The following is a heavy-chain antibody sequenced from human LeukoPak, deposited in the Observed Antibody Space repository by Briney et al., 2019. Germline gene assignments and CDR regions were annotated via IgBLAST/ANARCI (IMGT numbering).Heavy chain of an antibody. CDR2: ISSSGSTI. CDR3: ARVVQSGKYSYGMGTRQDYYYYYYMDV. D-gene: IGHD5-18*01. V-gene: IGHV3-48*03. CDR1: GFTFSSYE. Sequence: PGGSLRLSCAASGFTFSSYEMSWVRQAPGKGLEWVSYISSSGSTIYYADSVKGRFTISRDNAKNSLYLQMNSLRAEDTAVYYCARVVQSGKYSYGMGTRQDYYYYYYMDVWGKGTTVTVSS. J-gene: IGHJ6*03.